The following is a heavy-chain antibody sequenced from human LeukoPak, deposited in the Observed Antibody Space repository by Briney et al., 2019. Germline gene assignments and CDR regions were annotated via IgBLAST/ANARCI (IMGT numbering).Heavy chain of an antibody. CDR1: GFTFSSYE. V-gene: IGHV3-48*03. Sequence: QAGGSLRLSCAASGFTFSSYEMNWVRQAPGKGLEWVSYISSSGSTIYYADSVKGRFTISRDNAKNSLYLQMNSLRAEDTAVYYCARGATYYDFWSGYRLYNWFDPWGQGTLVTVSS. J-gene: IGHJ5*02. CDR3: ARGATYYDFWSGYRLYNWFDP. D-gene: IGHD3-3*01. CDR2: ISSSGSTI.